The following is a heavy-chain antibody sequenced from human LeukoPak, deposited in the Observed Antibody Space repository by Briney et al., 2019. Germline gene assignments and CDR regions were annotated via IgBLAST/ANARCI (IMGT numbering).Heavy chain of an antibody. V-gene: IGHV4-59*01. Sequence: SETLSLTCTVSGGSISSYYWCWIRQPPGKGLEWIGYIYYSESTNYNPSLKSRVTMSVDTSKNQFSLKLSSVTAADTAVYYCARDLLTKYYDFWSGYKYYYYMDVWGKGTTVTVSS. D-gene: IGHD3-3*01. CDR3: ARDLLTKYYDFWSGYKYYYYMDV. CDR1: GGSISSYY. CDR2: IYYSEST. J-gene: IGHJ6*03.